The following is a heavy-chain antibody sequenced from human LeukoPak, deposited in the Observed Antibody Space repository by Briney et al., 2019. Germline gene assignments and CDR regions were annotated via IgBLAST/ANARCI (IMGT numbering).Heavy chain of an antibody. J-gene: IGHJ5*02. V-gene: IGHV3-74*01. D-gene: IGHD2-15*01. Sequence: GGSLGLSCTASGFTFRSYWMHWVRQIPGKGLMWVSRISDDGSSASYADSVKGRFTISRDNAKNSLYLQMNSLRAEDTALYYCARELGYCSGGSCEPWGQGTLVTVSS. CDR1: GFTFRSYW. CDR3: ARELGYCSGGSCEP. CDR2: ISDDGSSA.